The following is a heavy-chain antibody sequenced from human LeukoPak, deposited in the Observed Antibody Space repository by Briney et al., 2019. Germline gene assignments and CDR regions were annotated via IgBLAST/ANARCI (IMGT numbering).Heavy chain of an antibody. CDR1: GGSISNYY. CDR3: ATSGATTVTTWGGSWFDP. Sequence: PSETLSLTCTVSGGSISNYYWNWIRQPPGKGLEWIGYIYYTGVTNYSPSLKSRVTISADTSKNQFSLNLSSVTAADTAVYYCATSGATTVTTWGGSWFDPWGQGTLVTVSS. J-gene: IGHJ5*02. D-gene: IGHD4-17*01. CDR2: IYYTGVT. V-gene: IGHV4-59*03.